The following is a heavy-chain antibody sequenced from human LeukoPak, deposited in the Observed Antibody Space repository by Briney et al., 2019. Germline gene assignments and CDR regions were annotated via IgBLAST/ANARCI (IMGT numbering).Heavy chain of an antibody. CDR2: ISAGGGST. Sequence: GGSLRLSCAASGFTFSSYGMSWVRQAPGKGLEWVSAISAGGGSTYYADSVKGRFTISRDNSKNTLYLQMNSLRAEDTAVYYCARSGHNRFDYWGQGTLVTVSS. V-gene: IGHV3-23*01. D-gene: IGHD1-1*01. CDR1: GFTFSSYG. CDR3: ARSGHNRFDY. J-gene: IGHJ4*02.